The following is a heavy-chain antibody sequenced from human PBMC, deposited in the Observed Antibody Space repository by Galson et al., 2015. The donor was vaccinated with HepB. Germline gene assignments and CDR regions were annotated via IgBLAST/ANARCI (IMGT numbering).Heavy chain of an antibody. CDR2: IYNDGSSR. CDR3: ARGRLNGNDGPPLDY. D-gene: IGHD1-1*01. CDR1: GFSFGSYW. J-gene: IGHJ4*02. Sequence: SLRLSCAASGFSFGSYWMHWVRQAPGKGLVWVSRIYNDGSSRSYADSVKGQFTISRDNAKDTLYLQMNSLRPEDTAVYYCARGRLNGNDGPPLDYWGQGTLVTVSS. V-gene: IGHV3-74*01.